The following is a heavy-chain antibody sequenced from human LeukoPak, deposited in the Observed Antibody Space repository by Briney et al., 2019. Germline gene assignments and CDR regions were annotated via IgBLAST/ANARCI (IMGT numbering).Heavy chain of an antibody. CDR1: GYTFIGYY. Sequence: GASVKVSCKASGYTFIGYYMHWVRQAPGQGLEWMGWSNPNSGGTNYAQKFQGRVTMTRDTSIITAYMELSRLRSDDTAVYYCAREVAGTRGWFDPWGQGTLVTVSS. CDR3: AREVAGTRGWFDP. D-gene: IGHD6-19*01. J-gene: IGHJ5*02. CDR2: SNPNSGGT. V-gene: IGHV1-2*02.